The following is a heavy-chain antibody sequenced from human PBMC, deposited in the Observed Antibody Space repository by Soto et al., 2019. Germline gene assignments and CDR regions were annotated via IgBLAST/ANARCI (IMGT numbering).Heavy chain of an antibody. CDR2: IYYSGST. Sequence: PSETPSLTCTVSGGSISSSSYYWGWIRQPPGKGLEWIGSIYYSGSTYYNPSLKSRVTISVDTSKNQFSLKLSSVTAADTAVYYCARRNTAMASFDYWGQ. V-gene: IGHV4-39*01. CDR1: GGSISSSSYY. CDR3: ARRNTAMASFDY. J-gene: IGHJ4*02. D-gene: IGHD5-18*01.